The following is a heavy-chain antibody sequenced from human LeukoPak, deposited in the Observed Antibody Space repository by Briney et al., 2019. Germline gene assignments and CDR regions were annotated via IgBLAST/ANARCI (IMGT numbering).Heavy chain of an antibody. V-gene: IGHV3-23*01. CDR1: GFTFSTYA. D-gene: IGHD3-22*01. CDR3: AKSSYYDSSGCYREYYFDY. CDR2: ISGSGGST. J-gene: IGHJ4*02. Sequence: PGGSLRLSCAASGFTFSTYAMSWVRQAPGKGLEWVSAISGSGGSTNYADSVKGRVTVSRDNSKSTLYLQMNSLRAEDTAVYYCAKSSYYDSSGCYREYYFDYWGQGTLVTVSS.